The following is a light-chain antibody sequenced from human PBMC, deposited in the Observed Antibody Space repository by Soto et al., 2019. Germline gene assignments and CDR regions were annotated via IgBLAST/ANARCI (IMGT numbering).Light chain of an antibody. CDR3: QQRSNWPPWT. CDR1: QSVSSY. Sequence: EIVLTQSPATLSLSPGEGATLSCRASQSVSSYLAWYQQKPGQAPRLLIYDASNRATGIPARFSGSGSGTDFTLTISSLEPEDFAVYYCQQRSNWPPWTFGQGTKLEIK. CDR2: DAS. V-gene: IGKV3-11*01. J-gene: IGKJ2*01.